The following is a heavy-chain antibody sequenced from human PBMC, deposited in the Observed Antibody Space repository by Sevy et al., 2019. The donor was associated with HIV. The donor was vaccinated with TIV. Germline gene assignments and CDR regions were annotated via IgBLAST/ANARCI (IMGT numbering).Heavy chain of an antibody. CDR3: ATTKDYYDSSGYPFDD. D-gene: IGHD3-22*01. J-gene: IGHJ4*02. Sequence: ASVKVSCKVSGYTLTKLSMHWVRQAPGKGPEWMGSFDPEDGNRIYARKFQGRVTMTEDTSTDTAYMDLSSLRSEDTAMYYCATTKDYYDSSGYPFDDWGQGTLVTVSS. CDR1: GYTLTKLS. V-gene: IGHV1-24*01. CDR2: FDPEDGNR.